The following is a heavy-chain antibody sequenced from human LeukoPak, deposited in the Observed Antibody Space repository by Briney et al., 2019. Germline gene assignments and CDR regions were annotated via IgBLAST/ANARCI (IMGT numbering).Heavy chain of an antibody. CDR1: GFTFSSYY. CDR3: AREPFRTDILTGYYKDWHPYYFDY. D-gene: IGHD3-9*01. CDR2: INQAGSEK. Sequence: GGSLRLSCTVSGFTFSSYYMSWVRQTPGKGLEWVANINQAGSEKYYVDSVKGRFTISRDNAKNSLYLQMNSLRAEDTAVYYCAREPFRTDILTGYYKDWHPYYFDYWGQGTLVTVSS. V-gene: IGHV3-7*01. J-gene: IGHJ4*02.